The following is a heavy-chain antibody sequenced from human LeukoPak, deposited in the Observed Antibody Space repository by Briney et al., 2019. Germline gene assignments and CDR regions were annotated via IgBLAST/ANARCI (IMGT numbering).Heavy chain of an antibody. V-gene: IGHV3-74*01. D-gene: IGHD6-13*01. Sequence: GGSLRLSCAASGFTFSSYWMHWVRQAPGKGLVWVSRINSDGSSTSYADSVKGRFTISRDNAKNTLYLQMNSLRAEDTAVYYCARVWRSSWNLFDYWGQGTLVTVSS. CDR3: ARVWRSSWNLFDY. J-gene: IGHJ4*02. CDR2: INSDGSST. CDR1: GFTFSSYW.